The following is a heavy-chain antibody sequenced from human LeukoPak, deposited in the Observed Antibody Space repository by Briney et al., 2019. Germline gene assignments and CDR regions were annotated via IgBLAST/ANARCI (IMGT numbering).Heavy chain of an antibody. CDR1: GGTFSSYA. V-gene: IGHV1-69*04. J-gene: IGHJ4*02. D-gene: IGHD2-21*02. Sequence: ASVKVSCKASGGTFSSYAISWVRQAPGQGLEWMGRIIPIFGIANYAQKFQGRVTITADKSTSTAYMELDSLRSEDTAVYYCARLLAYCGGDCYSTFPDYWGQGTLVTVSS. CDR3: ARLLAYCGGDCYSTFPDY. CDR2: IIPIFGIA.